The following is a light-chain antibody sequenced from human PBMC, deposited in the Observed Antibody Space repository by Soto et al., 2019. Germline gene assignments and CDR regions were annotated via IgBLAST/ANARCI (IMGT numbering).Light chain of an antibody. V-gene: IGKV1-39*01. CDR1: QGIRNH. CDR2: AAS. Sequence: IQMTQSPSSLSASVGDRVTITCRASQGIRNHLNWYLQKPGKAPKLIIYAASGLQSGVPSRFSSSGSGTDFTLTISSLQPEDSATYYCQQSYNTPNFGQGTRLEIK. CDR3: QQSYNTPN. J-gene: IGKJ5*01.